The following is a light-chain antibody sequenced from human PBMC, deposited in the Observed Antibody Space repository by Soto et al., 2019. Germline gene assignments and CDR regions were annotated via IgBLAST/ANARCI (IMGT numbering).Light chain of an antibody. V-gene: IGKV3-11*01. CDR3: QQRNSWPIT. CDR2: DTS. CDR1: QSVRRY. Sequence: EIALTQSPATLSLSPGERATLSCRASQSVRRYLAWYRQRPGPAPRLLISDTSNRAAGIPARFSGSGYGTDFSLTSNLLQPEDFAVYCCQQRNSWPITFGQGTRLEIK. J-gene: IGKJ5*01.